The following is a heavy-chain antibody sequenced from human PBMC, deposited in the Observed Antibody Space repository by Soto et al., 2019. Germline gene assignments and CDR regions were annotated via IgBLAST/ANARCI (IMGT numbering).Heavy chain of an antibody. V-gene: IGHV3-53*02. CDR3: ARVKIGYLTFDY. Sequence: VQLVETGGGLVQPGGSLRLSCAASGFIVSDNYMNWVRQAPGKGLEWLSVVYSGSATYYADSVKGRFTISRDNSKNTVFLQMNSLRVEDTAVYYCARVKIGYLTFDYWGQGTLVTVSS. J-gene: IGHJ4*02. CDR1: GFIVSDNY. D-gene: IGHD5-18*01. CDR2: VYSGSAT.